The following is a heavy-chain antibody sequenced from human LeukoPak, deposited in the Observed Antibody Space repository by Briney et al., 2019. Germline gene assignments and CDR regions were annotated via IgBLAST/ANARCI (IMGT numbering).Heavy chain of an antibody. J-gene: IGHJ4*02. CDR3: ARVLPVPYLLDS. CDR2: FFQSERS. Sequence: PSETLSLSCAISGQPTTRGYYWAWFRQSPGKGLERIATFFQSERSFYNASLKSRVLMSLDTSKSQFSLNLTSVTAADTAVYFCARVLPVPYLLDSWGQGTHVTVSS. D-gene: IGHD3-10*02. V-gene: IGHV4-38-2*01. CDR1: GQPTTRGYY.